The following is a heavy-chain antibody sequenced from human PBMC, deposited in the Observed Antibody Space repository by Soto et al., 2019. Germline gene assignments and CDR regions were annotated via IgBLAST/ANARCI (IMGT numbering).Heavy chain of an antibody. CDR1: GFTFTDYW. CDR3: ARDKRASETPYNWFDP. J-gene: IGHJ5*02. CDR2: IKQDVSET. Sequence: PGESLRLSCPSAGFTFTDYWLSWIRRAPGKGLEWVANIKQDVSETKYVESVKGRFTIFRDNAKNYLFLQMNSLRVEDTAVYYCARDKRASETPYNWFDPWGQGT. V-gene: IGHV3-7*01.